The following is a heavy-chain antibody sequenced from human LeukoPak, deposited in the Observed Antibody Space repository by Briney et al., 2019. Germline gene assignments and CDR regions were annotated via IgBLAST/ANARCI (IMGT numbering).Heavy chain of an antibody. CDR2: IYSGGST. CDR1: GFTVSFNY. D-gene: IGHD3-22*01. Sequence: PGGSLRLSCAASGFTVSFNYMSWVRQAPGKGLEWVSVIYSGGSTYYADSVKGRFTISRDNSKNTLYLQMNSLRAEDTAVYYCARDRDYYDSSPYPIWGQGTMVTVSS. J-gene: IGHJ3*02. CDR3: ARDRDYYDSSPYPI. V-gene: IGHV3-66*01.